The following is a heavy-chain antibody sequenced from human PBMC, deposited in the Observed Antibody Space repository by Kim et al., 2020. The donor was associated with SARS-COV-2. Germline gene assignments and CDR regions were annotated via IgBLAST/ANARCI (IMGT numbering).Heavy chain of an antibody. V-gene: IGHV1-69*01. CDR3: ARGSLGSSEDNWFDP. Sequence: QKFQGRVTITADESTSTAYMELSSLRSEDTAVYYCARGSLGSSEDNWFDPWGQGTLVTVSS. J-gene: IGHJ5*02. D-gene: IGHD3-10*01.